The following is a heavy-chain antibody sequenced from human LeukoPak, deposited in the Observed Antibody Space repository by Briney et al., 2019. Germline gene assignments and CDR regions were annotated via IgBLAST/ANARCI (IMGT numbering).Heavy chain of an antibody. CDR1: GDSISSYY. CDR2: MYHSGIT. CDR3: ARESNCSGGSCPKNNWFDP. J-gene: IGHJ5*02. D-gene: IGHD2-15*01. V-gene: IGHV4-59*01. Sequence: SETLSLTCTVSGDSISSYYWSWIRQTPGKGLEWIGYMYHSGITKYNPSLKSRVTISVDTPKNQFSLKLSSVTAADTAVYYCARESNCSGGSCPKNNWFDPWGQGTLVTVSS.